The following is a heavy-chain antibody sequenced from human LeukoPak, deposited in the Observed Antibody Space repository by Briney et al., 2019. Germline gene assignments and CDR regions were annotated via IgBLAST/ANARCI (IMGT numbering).Heavy chain of an antibody. D-gene: IGHD3-10*01. Sequence: PGGSLRLSCAASGFTFSSYAMHWVRQAPGKGLEWVAVISYDGSNKYYADSVKGRFTISRDNSKNTLYLQMNSLRAEDTAVYYCARGRYGSGSYASYGMGVWGQGTTVTLSS. CDR1: GFTFSSYA. CDR2: ISYDGSNK. CDR3: ARGRYGSGSYASYGMGV. V-gene: IGHV3-30*04. J-gene: IGHJ6*02.